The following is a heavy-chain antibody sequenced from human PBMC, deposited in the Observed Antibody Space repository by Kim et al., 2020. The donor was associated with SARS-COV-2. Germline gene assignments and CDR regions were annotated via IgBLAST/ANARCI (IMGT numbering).Heavy chain of an antibody. V-gene: IGHV3-23*01. CDR1: RFTFSSSA. CDR3: AKNVHLTSVTFLWYLDL. Sequence: GGSLRLSCVGSRFTFSSSAMTWVRQPPGKGLEWVSTIFGSGHGTYYSSSVRGRFIVSRDNSKNTLYLQMDNLRADDTAIYYWAKNVHLTSVTFLWYLDLWGRGTSVTVSS. CDR2: IFGSGHGT. D-gene: IGHD2-2*01. J-gene: IGHJ2*01.